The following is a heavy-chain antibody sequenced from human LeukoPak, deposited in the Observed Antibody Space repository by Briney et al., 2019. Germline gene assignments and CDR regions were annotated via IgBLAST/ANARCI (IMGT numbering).Heavy chain of an antibody. Sequence: PGGSLRLSCAASGFTFSNYAMNWVRQAPGKGLEWVSSLSGSGGTIYYADSVKGRFTISRDNSKNTVYLQMNSLRAEDTAVYYCAKRGTTRTIDFWGQGTLVTVSS. CDR2: LSGSGGTI. D-gene: IGHD1-7*01. J-gene: IGHJ4*02. CDR1: GFTFSNYA. V-gene: IGHV3-23*01. CDR3: AKRGTTRTIDF.